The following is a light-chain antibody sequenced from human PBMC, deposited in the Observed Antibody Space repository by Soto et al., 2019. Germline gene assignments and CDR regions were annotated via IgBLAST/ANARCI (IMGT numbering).Light chain of an antibody. Sequence: DIVMTQSPLSLPVSLGQPASISCRSSQSHVYSDGSTYLNCFQQRPGQSPRRLIYKVSYRDSGVPDRFSGSGSGTDFTLKISRVEAGDVGLYYCMQGTHWPTFGRGTKVEIK. CDR3: MQGTHWPT. CDR1: QSHVYSDGSTY. J-gene: IGKJ1*01. CDR2: KVS. V-gene: IGKV2-30*01.